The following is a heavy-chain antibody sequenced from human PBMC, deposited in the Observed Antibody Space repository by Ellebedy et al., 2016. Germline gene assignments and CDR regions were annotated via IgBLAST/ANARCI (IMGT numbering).Heavy chain of an antibody. Sequence: GESLKISCAASGFTFSHYSMNWVRQGPGKRLEWVAGISSDSYYKYYDDALKGRFTVSRDNAKNTLYLQINSLRAEDTAVYYCAGPLGVEKDFWGQGTLVTVSS. CDR1: GFTFSHYS. CDR2: ISSDSYYK. CDR3: AGPLGVEKDF. D-gene: IGHD1-1*01. J-gene: IGHJ4*02. V-gene: IGHV3-21*01.